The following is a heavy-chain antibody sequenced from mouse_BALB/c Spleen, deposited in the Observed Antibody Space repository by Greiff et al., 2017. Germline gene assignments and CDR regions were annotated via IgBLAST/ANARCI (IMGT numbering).Heavy chain of an antibody. CDR2: ISYSGST. CDR1: GYSITSDYA. CDR3: ARRDQYYAMDY. J-gene: IGHJ4*01. Sequence: VQLQQSGPGLVKPSQSLSLTCTVTGYSITSDYAWNWIRQFPGNKLEWMGYISYSGSTSYNPSLKSRISITRDTSKNQFFLQLNSVTTEDTATYYCARRDQYYAMDYWGQGTSVTVSS. V-gene: IGHV3-2*02.